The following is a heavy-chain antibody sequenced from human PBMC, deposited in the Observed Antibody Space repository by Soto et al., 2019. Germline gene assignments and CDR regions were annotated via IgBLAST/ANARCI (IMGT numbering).Heavy chain of an antibody. CDR3: ARGSIRGRVPAAAAWVY. D-gene: IGHD2-2*01. CDR1: GGSISSYY. Sequence: SETLSLTCTVSGGSISSYYWSWIRQPPGRGLEWIGYIYYSGSTNYNPSLKSRVTISVDTSKNQFSLKLSSVTAADTAVYYCARGSIRGRVPAAAAWVYWGQGTLVTVSS. J-gene: IGHJ4*02. V-gene: IGHV4-59*01. CDR2: IYYSGST.